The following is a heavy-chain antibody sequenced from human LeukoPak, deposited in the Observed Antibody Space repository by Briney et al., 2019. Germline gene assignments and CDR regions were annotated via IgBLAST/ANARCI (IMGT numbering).Heavy chain of an antibody. CDR2: ISSSSSYI. CDR1: GFTFSSYS. J-gene: IGHJ3*02. V-gene: IGHV3-21*01. D-gene: IGHD1-26*01. Sequence: PGGSLRLSCAASGFTFSSYSMNWVRQAPGKGLEWVSSISSSSSYIYYADSVKGRFTISRDNAKNSLYLQMNSLRAEDTAVCYCAREGGRYYHAFDIWGQGTMVTVSS. CDR3: AREGGRYYHAFDI.